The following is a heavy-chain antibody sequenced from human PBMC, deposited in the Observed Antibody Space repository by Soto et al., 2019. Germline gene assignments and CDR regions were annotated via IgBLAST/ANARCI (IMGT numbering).Heavy chain of an antibody. CDR3: ARGVFDDYSNYYYYAMDV. CDR2: IYSGGST. CDR1: GFTVSSNY. D-gene: IGHD4-4*01. Sequence: EVQLVESGGGLIQPGGSLRLSCAASGFTVSSNYMSWVRQAPGKGLEWVSVIYSGGSTYYADFVKGRFTISRDNSKNTLYLQMNSLRAEDTAVHYCARGVFDDYSNYYYYAMDVWGQGTTVTVSS. J-gene: IGHJ6*02. V-gene: IGHV3-53*01.